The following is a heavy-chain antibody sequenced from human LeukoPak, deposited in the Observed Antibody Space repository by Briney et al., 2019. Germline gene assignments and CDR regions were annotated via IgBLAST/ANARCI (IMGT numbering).Heavy chain of an antibody. CDR2: IYSGGST. J-gene: IGHJ4*02. CDR1: GFTVSSNY. V-gene: IGHV3-53*01. D-gene: IGHD6-19*01. Sequence: GGSLRLSCAASGFTVSSNYMSWVRQAPGKGLEWVSVIYSGGSTYYADSVNGRFTISRDNSKNTLYLQMNSLRAEDTAVYYCARAGAVEVFDYWGQGTLVTVSS. CDR3: ARAGAVEVFDY.